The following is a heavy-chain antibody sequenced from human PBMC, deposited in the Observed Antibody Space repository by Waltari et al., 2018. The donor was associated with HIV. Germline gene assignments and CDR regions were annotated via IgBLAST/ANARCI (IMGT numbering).Heavy chain of an antibody. D-gene: IGHD6-13*01. CDR1: GGSISSSSYY. Sequence: QLQLQESGPGLVKPSETLSHICTVSGGSISSSSYYWGWIPQPPGKGLEWIGSFYYSGCTSYYPSLKRRVTISVYPSKNRFSLKLGSVTAADAAVYYCARPYRSSWYYFGYWGQGTLVTVSS. J-gene: IGHJ4*02. CDR3: ARPYRSSWYYFGY. V-gene: IGHV4-39*01. CDR2: FYYSGCT.